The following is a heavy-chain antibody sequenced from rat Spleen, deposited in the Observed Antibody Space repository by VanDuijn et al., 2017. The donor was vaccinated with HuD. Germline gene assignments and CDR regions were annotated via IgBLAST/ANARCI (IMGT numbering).Heavy chain of an antibody. V-gene: IGHV4-2*01. CDR1: GFNFKDHW. J-gene: IGHJ3*01. Sequence: EVKLVESGGGLVQPGRSLKLTCAASGFNFKDHWMGWVRQAPGKGLEWIGEINKDSSTMKYSPSLKGKFTISRDNAQNTLYLQMSKLGSEDTAIYYCARADSYRFAHWGQGSLVTVSS. CDR3: ARADSYRFAH. CDR2: INKDSSTM. D-gene: IGHD2-5*01.